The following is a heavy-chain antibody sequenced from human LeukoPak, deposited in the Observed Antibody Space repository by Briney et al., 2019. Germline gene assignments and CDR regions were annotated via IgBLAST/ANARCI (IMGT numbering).Heavy chain of an antibody. J-gene: IGHJ5*02. CDR2: ISSNGGST. V-gene: IGHV3-64D*06. D-gene: IGHD6-13*01. Sequence: GGSLRLSCSTSGFTFSSYAMHWVRQAPGKGLEYVSAISSNGGSTYYADSVKGRFTISRDNSKNTLYLQMSSLRAEDTAVYYCVKERTAAASNWFDPWGQGTLVTVSS. CDR1: GFTFSSYA. CDR3: VKERTAAASNWFDP.